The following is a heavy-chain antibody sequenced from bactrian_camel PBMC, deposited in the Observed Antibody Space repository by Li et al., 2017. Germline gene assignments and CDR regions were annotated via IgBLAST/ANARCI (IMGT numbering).Heavy chain of an antibody. Sequence: VQLVESGGGLVQPGGSLRLSCAASGFTFSSFHMRWVRQAPGNEREAIATTDNRHRTANPDSLQGQYSISEDTSNSLDMKDCAAQGRSKSCEQGTQVTV. CDR1: GFTFSSFH. CDR2: TDNRHRT. J-gene: IGHJ4*01. D-gene: IGHD3*01. V-gene: IGHV3S67*01.